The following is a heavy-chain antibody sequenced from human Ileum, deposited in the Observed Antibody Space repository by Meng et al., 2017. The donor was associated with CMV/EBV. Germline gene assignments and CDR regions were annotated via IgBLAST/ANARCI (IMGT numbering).Heavy chain of an antibody. J-gene: IGHJ4*02. CDR2: LYSGGTI. Sequence: EVPLVGSGGGLIPPGGSLRLSCAASGFTVTSNFFSWVRQAPGKGLEWVSLLYSGGTIYYADSVKGRFTISRDNSKNTLYLEMNNLRAEDTAVYYCARDKAGTYLDYWGQGTLVTVSS. V-gene: IGHV3-53*01. CDR1: GFTVTSNF. D-gene: IGHD3-10*01. CDR3: ARDKAGTYLDY.